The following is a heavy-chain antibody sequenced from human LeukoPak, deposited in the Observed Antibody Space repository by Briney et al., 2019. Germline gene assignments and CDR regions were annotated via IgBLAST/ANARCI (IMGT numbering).Heavy chain of an antibody. CDR2: IYHSGST. V-gene: IGHV4-38-2*02. CDR3: ARGYYYDSSGYYYGGVYFDY. CDR1: GYSISSGYY. D-gene: IGHD3-22*01. Sequence: SPSETLSLTCTVSGYSISSGYYWGWIRQPPGKGLEWIGSIYHSGSTYYNPSLKSRVTISVDTSKNQFSLKLSSVTAADTAVYYCARGYYYDSSGYYYGGVYFDYWGQGTLVTVSS. J-gene: IGHJ4*02.